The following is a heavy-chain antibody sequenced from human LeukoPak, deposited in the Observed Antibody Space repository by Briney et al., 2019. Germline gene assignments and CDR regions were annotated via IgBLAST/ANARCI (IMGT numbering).Heavy chain of an antibody. CDR1: GGSISSYY. D-gene: IGHD6-19*01. V-gene: IGHV4-59*01. CDR2: IYYSGST. Sequence: TSETLSLTCTVSGGSISSYYWSWIRQPPGKGLEWIGYIYYSGSTNYNPSLKSRVTISVDTSNNQFSLKLSSVTAADTAVYYCAKGTRAGIAYWGQGTLVTVSS. J-gene: IGHJ4*02. CDR3: AKGTRAGIAY.